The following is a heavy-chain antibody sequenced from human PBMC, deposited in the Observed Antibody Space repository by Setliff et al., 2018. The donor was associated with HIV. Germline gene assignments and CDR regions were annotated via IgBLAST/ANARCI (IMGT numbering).Heavy chain of an antibody. CDR1: GYTFRNFG. J-gene: IGHJ4*02. D-gene: IGHD5-12*01. CDR3: AKDVIGGWLRPMPDY. Sequence: GASVKVSCKASGYTFRNFGMSWLRQAPGQGLEWTGWISVYNDDTSYAQKFQGRVTMTTDTSTGTAYMELSRLRSDDAAVYYCAKDVIGGWLRPMPDYWGPGTLVTVSS. CDR2: ISVYNDDT. V-gene: IGHV1-18*01.